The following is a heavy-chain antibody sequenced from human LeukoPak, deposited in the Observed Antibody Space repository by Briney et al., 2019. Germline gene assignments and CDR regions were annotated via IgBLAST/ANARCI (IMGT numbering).Heavy chain of an antibody. J-gene: IGHJ4*02. V-gene: IGHV1-69*04. D-gene: IGHD2-2*01. CDR1: GGTFSSYA. Sequence: ASVKVSCKASGGTFSSYAISWVGQAPGQGLEWMGRIIPILGIANYAQKFQGRVTITADKSTSTAYMELSSLRSEDTAVYYCARDLWYQLLVNPHQLDYWGQGTLVTVSS. CDR3: ARDLWYQLLVNPHQLDY. CDR2: IIPILGIA.